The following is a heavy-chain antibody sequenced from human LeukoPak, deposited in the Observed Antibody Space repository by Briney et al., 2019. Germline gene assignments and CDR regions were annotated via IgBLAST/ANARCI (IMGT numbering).Heavy chain of an antibody. D-gene: IGHD6-13*01. V-gene: IGHV3-30*18. CDR2: ISYDGTNK. CDR1: GFTFSSYS. J-gene: IGHJ4*02. Sequence: PGGSLRLSCAASGFTFSSYSMNWVRQAPGKGLEWVAVISYDGTNKYYADSVKGRFTISRDNSKNTLNLQMNSLRVEDTAVYFCAKDGGIWSPAYHFDYWGQGALVTVSS. CDR3: AKDGGIWSPAYHFDY.